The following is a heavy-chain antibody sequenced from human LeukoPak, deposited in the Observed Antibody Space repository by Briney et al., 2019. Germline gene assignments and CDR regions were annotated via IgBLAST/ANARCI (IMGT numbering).Heavy chain of an antibody. V-gene: IGHV3-23*01. D-gene: IGHD3-10*01. J-gene: IGHJ4*02. CDR3: ATGTMVRGVITDIDY. CDR2: ISGSGGST. CDR1: GLTFSSYG. Sequence: SGGSLRLSCAASGLTFSSYGMTWVRQAPGKGLEWVSAISGSGGSTYYADSMKGRFTISRDNSKNTLFLQMNSLRAEDTAVYYCATGTMVRGVITDIDYWGQGTLVTVSS.